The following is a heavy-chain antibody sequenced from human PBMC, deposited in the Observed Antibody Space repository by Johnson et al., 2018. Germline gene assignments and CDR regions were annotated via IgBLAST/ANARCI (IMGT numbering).Heavy chain of an antibody. D-gene: IGHD6-6*01. CDR3: AKEYSSSSEYFQH. J-gene: IGHJ1*01. CDR2: ISYDGSNK. CDR1: GFTFSSYG. V-gene: IGHV3-30*18. Sequence: QVQLVQSGGGVVQPGRSXRLSCAASGFTFSSYGMHWVRQAPGKGLEWVAVISYDGSNKYYADSVKGRFTISRDNSKNTLFLQMNSLRAEDTAVFYCAKEYSSSSEYFQHWGQGTLVTVSS.